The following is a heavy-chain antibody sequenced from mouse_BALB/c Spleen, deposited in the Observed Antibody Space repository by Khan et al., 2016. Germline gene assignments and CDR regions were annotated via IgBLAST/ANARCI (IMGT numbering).Heavy chain of an antibody. CDR1: GYSITSDYA. CDR3: ARRGGTTDAFAY. J-gene: IGHJ3*01. Sequence: QLEESGPGLVKPSQSLSLTCTVTGYSITSDYAWNWIRQFPGNKLEWMGYISYSGSTNYNPSLKSRISITRDPSNNQFFLQLNSLTTDDTATDYCARRGGTTDAFAYWGQGTLVTVSA. CDR2: ISYSGST. V-gene: IGHV3-2*02. D-gene: IGHD1-1*01.